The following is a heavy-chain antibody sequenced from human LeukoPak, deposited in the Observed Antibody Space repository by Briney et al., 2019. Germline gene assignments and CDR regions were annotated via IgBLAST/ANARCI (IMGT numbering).Heavy chain of an antibody. CDR1: GGTFSSYA. J-gene: IGHJ6*03. CDR3: ARLSSGSYYYYMDV. Sequence: ASVKVSCKASGGTFSSYASSWVRQATGQGLEWMGWMNPNSGNTGYAQKFQGRVTMTRNTSISTAYMELSSLRSEDTAVYYCARLSSGSYYYYMDVWGKGTTVTISS. D-gene: IGHD6-19*01. V-gene: IGHV1-8*02. CDR2: MNPNSGNT.